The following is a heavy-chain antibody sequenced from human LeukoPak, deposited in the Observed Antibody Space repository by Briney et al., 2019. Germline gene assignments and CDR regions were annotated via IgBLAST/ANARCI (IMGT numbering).Heavy chain of an antibody. CDR3: ARGGSGYRGNQR. CDR1: GGSLSDYY. CDR2: IYHSGST. J-gene: IGHJ4*02. V-gene: IGHV4-34*01. Sequence: SETLSLTCAVSGGSLSDYYWSWIRQPPGKGLEWIGEIYHSGSTNYNPSLKSRVTISVDTSNSQFSLKLSSVTAADTAVYYCARGGSGYRGNQRWGQGTLVTVSS. D-gene: IGHD4-23*01.